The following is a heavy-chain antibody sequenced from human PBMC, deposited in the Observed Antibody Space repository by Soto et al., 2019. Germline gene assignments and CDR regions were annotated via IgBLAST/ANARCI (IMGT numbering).Heavy chain of an antibody. V-gene: IGHV3-23*01. CDR2: ISGSGGST. Sequence: EVQLLESGGGLVQPGGSLRLSCADSGFTFSSYAMRWVRQAPGKGLEWVSAISGSGGSTYYADSVKGRFTISRDNSKNTLYLQMNSLRAEDTAVYYCARRGSGSDFDFWGQGTLVTVSS. CDR1: GFTFSSYA. J-gene: IGHJ4*02. D-gene: IGHD1-26*01. CDR3: ARRGSGSDFDF.